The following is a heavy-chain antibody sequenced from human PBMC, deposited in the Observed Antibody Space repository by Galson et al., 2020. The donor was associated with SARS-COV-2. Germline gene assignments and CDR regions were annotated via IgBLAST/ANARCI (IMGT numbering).Heavy chain of an antibody. CDR2: INHSGST. J-gene: IGHJ6*02. V-gene: IGHV4-34*01. CDR1: GGSFSGYY. CDR3: ARDRVAAGYYYYGMDV. D-gene: IGHD6-13*01. Sequence: SATLSLTCAVYGGSFSGYYWSWIRQHPGKGLEWIGEINHSGSTNYNPSLKSRVTISVDTSKNQFSLKLSSVTAADTAVYYCARDRVAAGYYYYGMDVWGQGTTVTVSS.